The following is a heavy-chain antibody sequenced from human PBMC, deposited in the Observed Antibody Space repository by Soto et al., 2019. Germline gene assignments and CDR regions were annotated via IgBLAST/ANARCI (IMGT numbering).Heavy chain of an antibody. CDR2: IYYSGST. D-gene: IGHD2-2*01. CDR1: GGSISSGDYY. CDR3: ARYVYCSSTSCYDDYYYGMDV. V-gene: IGHV4-30-4*01. J-gene: IGHJ6*02. Sequence: SETLSLTCTVSGGSISSGDYYWSWIRQPPGKGLEWIGYIYYSGSTYYNPSLKSRVTISVDTSKNQFSLKLSSVTAADTAVYYCARYVYCSSTSCYDDYYYGMDVWGQGTTVTVSS.